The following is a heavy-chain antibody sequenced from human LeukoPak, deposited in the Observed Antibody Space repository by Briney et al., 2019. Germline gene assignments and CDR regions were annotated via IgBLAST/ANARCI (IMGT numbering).Heavy chain of an antibody. D-gene: IGHD2-21*02. CDR2: ISAYNGNT. CDR1: GYTFTSYG. Sequence: ASVKVSCKASGYTFTSYGISWVRQAPGQGLEWMGWISAYNGNTNYAQKLQGRVTMTTDTSTSTAYMELRSLRSDDTAVYYCARDSGLVVVTAFDYWGQGTLVTVSS. J-gene: IGHJ4*02. CDR3: ARDSGLVVVTAFDY. V-gene: IGHV1-18*01.